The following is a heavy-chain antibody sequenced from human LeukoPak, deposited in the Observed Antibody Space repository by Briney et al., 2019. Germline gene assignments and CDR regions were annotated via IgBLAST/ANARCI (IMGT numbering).Heavy chain of an antibody. J-gene: IGHJ4*02. V-gene: IGHV1-8*01. Sequence: ASVKVSCMASGYTFTSYDIHWVRQATGQGPEWMGWMNPSSGSTGYAQRLQGRVSMTRNTSTNTAYLELSSLRSDDTAVYYCATHTYYYSSGSFAYWGQGTLVTVSS. D-gene: IGHD3-10*01. CDR2: MNPSSGST. CDR1: GYTFTSYD. CDR3: ATHTYYYSSGSFAY.